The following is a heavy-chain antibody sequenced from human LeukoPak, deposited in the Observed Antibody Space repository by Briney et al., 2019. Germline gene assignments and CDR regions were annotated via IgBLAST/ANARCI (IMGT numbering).Heavy chain of an antibody. CDR3: ARVVGATMYDDYYYGMDV. J-gene: IGHJ6*02. CDR1: GYTFTSYG. D-gene: IGHD1-26*01. Sequence: ASVKVSCKASGYTFTSYGISWVRQAPGQGLEWMGRISAYNGNTNYAQKLQGRVTMTTDTSTSTAYMELRSLRSDDTAVYYCARVVGATMYDDYYYGMDVWGQGTTVTVSS. V-gene: IGHV1-18*01. CDR2: ISAYNGNT.